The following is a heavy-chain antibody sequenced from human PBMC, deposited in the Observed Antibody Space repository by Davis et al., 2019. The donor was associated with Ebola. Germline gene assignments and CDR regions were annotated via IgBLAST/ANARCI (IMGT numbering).Heavy chain of an antibody. V-gene: IGHV3-73*01. CDR2: IRSNANSYAT. CDR1: GFTFSGSA. J-gene: IGHJ4*02. Sequence: GGSLRLSCAASGFTFSGSAMHWVRQASGKGLEWVGRIRSNANSYATAYAASVKGRFTISRDDSKNTAYRQMNSLKTEDTAVYYCTGTVTTIDYWGQGTLVTVSS. CDR3: TGTVTTIDY. D-gene: IGHD4-17*01.